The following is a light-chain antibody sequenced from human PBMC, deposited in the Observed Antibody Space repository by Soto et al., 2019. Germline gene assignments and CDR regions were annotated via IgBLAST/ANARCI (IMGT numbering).Light chain of an antibody. CDR3: QQYGIAPWT. V-gene: IGKV3-20*01. CDR2: GAS. CDR1: QSVSSSY. Sequence: EIVLTQSPGTLSLSPGERATLSCRASQSVSSSYLAWYQQKPGQAPRLLIYGASSRATGIPDRFSGSGSRTDFTLTIIRLEPEDFAVYYCQQYGIAPWTFGLGTKVDIE. J-gene: IGKJ1*01.